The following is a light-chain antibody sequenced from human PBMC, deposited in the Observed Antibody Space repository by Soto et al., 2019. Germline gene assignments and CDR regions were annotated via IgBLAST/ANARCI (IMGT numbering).Light chain of an antibody. CDR1: QGISSY. V-gene: IGKV1-9*01. J-gene: IGKJ4*01. CDR2: AAS. Sequence: DIQLTQAASFLSASVGEKITNTFRAIQGISSYLACYQQKPGNAPKLLIYAASTLQSGVPSRFSGSGSGTEFPFTFSSLKPKVFATYYCQKLNSYPPTLGGGTKGDIK. CDR3: QKLNSYPPT.